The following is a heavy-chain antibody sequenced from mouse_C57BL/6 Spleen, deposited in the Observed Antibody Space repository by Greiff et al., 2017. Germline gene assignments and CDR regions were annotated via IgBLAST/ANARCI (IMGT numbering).Heavy chain of an antibody. CDR3: ARVYDYAFAY. J-gene: IGHJ3*01. Sequence: QVQLQQPGAELVMPGASVKLSCKASGYTFTSYWMHWVKQRPGQGLEWIGEIDPSDSYTNYNQKFKGKSTLTVDKSSSTAYMQLSSLTSKDSAVYYCARVYDYAFAYWGQGTLVTVSA. CDR1: GYTFTSYW. D-gene: IGHD2-4*01. V-gene: IGHV1-69*01. CDR2: IDPSDSYT.